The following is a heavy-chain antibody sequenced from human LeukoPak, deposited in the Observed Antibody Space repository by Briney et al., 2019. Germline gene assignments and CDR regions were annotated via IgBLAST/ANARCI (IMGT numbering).Heavy chain of an antibody. CDR3: TTDPLWLIVVAAKSTAFDN. CDR1: VLTHRNQA. J-gene: IGHJ3*02. Sequence: PGGSLRLLSAASVLTHRNQAASGVRRTSGRGQEWVPDNPDSGGSAYYADSVKGRFTISRDSSKNTLSLLMSGLRAEDTAVYYGTTDPLWLIVVAAKSTAFDNWGQGTMVTVSS. CDR2: NPDSGGSA. D-gene: IGHD6-19*01. V-gene: IGHV3-23*01.